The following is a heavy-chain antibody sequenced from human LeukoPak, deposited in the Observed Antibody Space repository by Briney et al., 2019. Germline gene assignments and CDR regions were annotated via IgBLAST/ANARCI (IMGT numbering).Heavy chain of an antibody. D-gene: IGHD5-24*01. J-gene: IGHJ4*02. CDR2: IKQDGSEK. V-gene: IGHV3-7*01. CDR3: ARALGWLPENY. Sequence: PGGSLRLSCAASGFPFSNYEINWVRQAPGRGLGWVPNIKQDGSEKDYVDSVKGRFTISRGNAKNSLYLQMNSLRAEDTAVYYCARALGWLPENYWGQGTLVTVSS. CDR1: GFPFSNYE.